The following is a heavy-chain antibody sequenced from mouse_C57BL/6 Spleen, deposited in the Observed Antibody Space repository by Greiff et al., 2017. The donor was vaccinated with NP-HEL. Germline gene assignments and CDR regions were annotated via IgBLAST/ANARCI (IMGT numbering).Heavy chain of an antibody. V-gene: IGHV1-82*01. CDR3: ARWDYYGSSYVAY. CDR2: IYPGDGDT. Sequence: QVQLQQSGPELVKPGASVKISCKASGYAFSSSWMNWVKQRPGKGLEWIGRIYPGDGDTNYNGKFKGKATLTADKSSSTAYMQLSSLTSEDSAVYFCARWDYYGSSYVAYWGQGTLVTVSA. J-gene: IGHJ3*01. CDR1: GYAFSSSW. D-gene: IGHD1-1*01.